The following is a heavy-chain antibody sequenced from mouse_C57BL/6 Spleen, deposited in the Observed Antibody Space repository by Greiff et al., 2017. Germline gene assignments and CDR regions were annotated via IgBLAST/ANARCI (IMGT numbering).Heavy chain of an antibody. CDR1: GYSFTSYY. Sequence: VQLQQPGAELVKPGASVKISCKASGYSFTSYYIHWVKQRPGQGLEWIGWIYPGSGNTKYNEKFKGKATLTADTSSSTAYMQLSSLTSEDSAVYYCARSHGGSSLAYWGQGTLVTVSA. J-gene: IGHJ3*01. CDR2: IYPGSGNT. D-gene: IGHD1-3*01. V-gene: IGHV1-66*01. CDR3: ARSHGGSSLAY.